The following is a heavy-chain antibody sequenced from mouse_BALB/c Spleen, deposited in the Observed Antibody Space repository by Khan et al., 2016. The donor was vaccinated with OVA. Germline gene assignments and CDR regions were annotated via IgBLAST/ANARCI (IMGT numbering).Heavy chain of an antibody. D-gene: IGHD2-1*01. CDR1: GFTFSDYY. CDR2: ISDGGTYT. CDR3: ARGFYGNPFAY. V-gene: IGHV5-4*02. J-gene: IGHJ3*01. Sequence: EVALVESGGDLVKPGGSLKLSCAASGFTFSDYYMYWVRQTPETRLEWVATISDGGTYTYYPDSVKGRFTISRDDAMNDLYLQMTSLKSEDTAMYDCARGFYGNPFAYWGQGTLVTVSA.